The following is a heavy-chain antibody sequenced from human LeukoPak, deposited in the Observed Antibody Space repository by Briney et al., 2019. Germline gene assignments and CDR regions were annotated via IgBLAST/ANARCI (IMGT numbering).Heavy chain of an antibody. Sequence: PGGSLRLSCAASGFTFSTYYMTWVRQVPGKGLERVAGIKQDGSENYYVDSVKGRFTISRDNSRNSLYLQMNNLRAEDTAVYFCVRERYCTTATCYVGVPFDYWGQGTLVTVSS. J-gene: IGHJ4*02. CDR3: VRERYCTTATCYVGVPFDY. CDR2: IKQDGSEN. CDR1: GFTFSTYY. D-gene: IGHD2-2*01. V-gene: IGHV3-7*01.